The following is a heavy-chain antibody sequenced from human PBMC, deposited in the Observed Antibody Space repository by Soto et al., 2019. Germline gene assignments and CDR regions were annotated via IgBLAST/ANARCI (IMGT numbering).Heavy chain of an antibody. V-gene: IGHV4-4*02. J-gene: IGHJ4*02. D-gene: IGHD2-15*01. Sequence: QVQLQESGPGRVKPSETLSLTCAVSGGSISSNNWWSWVRQNPGKGMEWIGEIYHSGSTNYNPSINSRVTKSLEKWKNQFSLSLTSMTAADTAVNYSARREGDCRGGSCPFYLDWGQGNLVTASS. CDR3: ARREGDCRGGSCPFYLD. CDR2: IYHSGST. CDR1: GGSISSNNW.